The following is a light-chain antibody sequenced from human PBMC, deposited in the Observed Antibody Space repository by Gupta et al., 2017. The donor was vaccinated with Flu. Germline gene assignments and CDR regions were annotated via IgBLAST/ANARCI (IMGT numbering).Light chain of an antibody. CDR1: SSDVGSYDL. V-gene: IGLV2-23*01. CDR3: CSFAVNSWV. J-gene: IGLJ3*02. Sequence: QSALTQPASVSGSPGQSITLPCTVTSSDVGSYDLVSWYQHHPGKAPKLMIYEGTKRPSGVSNRFSGSKSGNTASLTISGLQAEDEADYYCCSFAVNSWVFGGGTKLTVL. CDR2: EGT.